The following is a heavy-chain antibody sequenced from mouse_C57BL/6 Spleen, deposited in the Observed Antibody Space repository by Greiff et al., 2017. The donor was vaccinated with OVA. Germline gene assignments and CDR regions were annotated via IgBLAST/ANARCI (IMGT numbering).Heavy chain of an antibody. V-gene: IGHV1-5*01. CDR2: IYPGNSDT. J-gene: IGHJ2*01. Sequence: EVQLQQSGTVLARPGASVKMSCKTSGYTFTSYWMHWVKQRPGQGLEWIGAIYPGNSDTSYNQKFKGKAKLSAVTSASTAYMELSSLTNEDSAVYYCTRVGYGSSPEYYFDYWGQGTTLTVSS. D-gene: IGHD1-1*01. CDR3: TRVGYGSSPEYYFDY. CDR1: GYTFTSYW.